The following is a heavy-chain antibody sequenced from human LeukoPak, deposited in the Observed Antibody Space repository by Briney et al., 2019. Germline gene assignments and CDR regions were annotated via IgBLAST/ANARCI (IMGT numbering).Heavy chain of an antibody. J-gene: IGHJ4*02. CDR3: ATSGYDEYYFDY. V-gene: IGHV3-23*01. CDR1: GLTFSSYA. D-gene: IGHD5-12*01. CDR2: ISGSGGST. Sequence: GGSLRLSCAASGLTFSSYAMSWVRQAPGKGLEWVSAISGSGGSTYYADSVKGRLTISRDNSKNTLYLQMNSLRAEDTAVYYCATSGYDEYYFDYWGQGTLDTVSS.